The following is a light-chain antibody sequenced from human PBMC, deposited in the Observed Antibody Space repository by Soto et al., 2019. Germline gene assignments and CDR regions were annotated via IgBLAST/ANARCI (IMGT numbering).Light chain of an antibody. Sequence: QAVVTQPPSVSGAPGQRVTISCTGSSSNIGAGYDVHWYQQLPGTAPKLLIYGNSNRPSGVPDRFSGSKYGTSASLAITGLQAEDEADYYCQSYDSSLSGSVFGGGTKVTVL. CDR2: GNS. J-gene: IGLJ3*02. V-gene: IGLV1-40*01. CDR1: SSNIGAGYD. CDR3: QSYDSSLSGSV.